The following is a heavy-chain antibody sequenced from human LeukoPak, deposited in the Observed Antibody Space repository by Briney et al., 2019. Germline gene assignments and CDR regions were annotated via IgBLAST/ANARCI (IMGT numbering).Heavy chain of an antibody. CDR1: GGSISSYY. CDR2: IYYSGST. J-gene: IGHJ4*02. Sequence: SETLSLTCTVSGGSISSYYWSWIRQPPGKGLEWIGYIYYSGSTNYNPSLKSRVTISVDTSKNQFSLKLSSVTAADTAVYYCVRYSASYYYFEYWGQGTLVPVSS. CDR3: VRYSASYYYFEY. D-gene: IGHD6-6*01. V-gene: IGHV4-59*08.